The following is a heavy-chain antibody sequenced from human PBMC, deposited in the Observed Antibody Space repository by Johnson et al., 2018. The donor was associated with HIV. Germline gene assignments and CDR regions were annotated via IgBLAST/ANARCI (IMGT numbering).Heavy chain of an antibody. J-gene: IGHJ3*02. D-gene: IGHD6-6*01. CDR1: GFTFSSYG. CDR2: IQYDGSNK. V-gene: IGHV3-30*02. Sequence: QLVESGGGVVQPGGSLRLSCAASGFTFSSYGMHWVRQAPGKGLEWVAFIQYDGSNKYYADSVKGRFTISRDNSKNTLYLQMNSLRAEDTAVYYCARVYSSSSAHAFDIWGQGTMVTVSS. CDR3: ARVYSSSSAHAFDI.